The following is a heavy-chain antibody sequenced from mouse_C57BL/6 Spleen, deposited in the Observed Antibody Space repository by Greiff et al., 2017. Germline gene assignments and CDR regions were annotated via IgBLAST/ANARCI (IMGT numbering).Heavy chain of an antibody. V-gene: IGHV1-26*01. D-gene: IGHD2-5*01. J-gene: IGHJ1*03. Sequence: EVQLQQSGPELVKPGASVKISCKASGYTFTDYYMNWVKQSHGKSLEWIGDINPNNGGTSSNQKLKGKATLTVDKSSSTAYMELRSLTSEDSAVYYYSRSVYYSNPHWYFDVWGTGTTVTVSS. CDR2: INPNNGGT. CDR1: GYTFTDYY. CDR3: SRSVYYSNPHWYFDV.